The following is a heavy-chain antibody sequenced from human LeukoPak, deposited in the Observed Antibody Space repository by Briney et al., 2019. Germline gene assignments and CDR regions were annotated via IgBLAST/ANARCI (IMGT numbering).Heavy chain of an antibody. D-gene: IGHD3-22*01. CDR2: INPNSGGT. CDR3: ARGSYDSSGYYSPNFDY. Sequence: ASVKVSCKASGYTFTGYYMHWVRQAPGQGLEWMGWINPNSGGTNYAQKFQGWVTMTRDTSISTAYMELSRLRSDDTAVYYCARGSYDSSGYYSPNFDYWGQGTLVTVSS. V-gene: IGHV1-2*04. J-gene: IGHJ4*02. CDR1: GYTFTGYY.